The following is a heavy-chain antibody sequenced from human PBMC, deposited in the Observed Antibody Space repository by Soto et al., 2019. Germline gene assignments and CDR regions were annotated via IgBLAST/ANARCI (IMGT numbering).Heavy chain of an antibody. CDR1: GGSISSYY. Sequence: PSETLSLTCTVSGGSISSYYWSWIRQPPGKGLEWIGDIYYSGSTNYNPSLKSRVTISVDTSKNQFSLKLSSVTAAGTAVYYCARQQWLVLNAFDIWGQGTMVT. CDR2: IYYSGST. V-gene: IGHV4-59*01. D-gene: IGHD6-19*01. CDR3: ARQQWLVLNAFDI. J-gene: IGHJ3*02.